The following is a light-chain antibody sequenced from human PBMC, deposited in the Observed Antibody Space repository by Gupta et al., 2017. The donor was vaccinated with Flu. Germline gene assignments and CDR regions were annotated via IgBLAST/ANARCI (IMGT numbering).Light chain of an antibody. J-gene: IGKJ4*01. CDR1: QSISSY. CDR3: QQSESTGIT. Sequence: DIQMTQSPSSLSASVGDRVTITCRASQSISSYLNWYQQKPGKAPKLLIYAASSVQSGVPSRFSGSGSGTDFTLTISRLQPEDFATYYCQQSESTGITFGRGTKVEIK. CDR2: AAS. V-gene: IGKV1-39*01.